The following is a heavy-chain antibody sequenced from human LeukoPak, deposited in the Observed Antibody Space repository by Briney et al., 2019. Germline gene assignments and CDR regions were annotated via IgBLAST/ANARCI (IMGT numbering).Heavy chain of an antibody. V-gene: IGHV3-7*01. D-gene: IGHD6-13*01. CDR2: IKQDGREK. CDR1: EFTFSSYW. CDR3: ARQQRGWPLLSFNY. J-gene: IGHJ4*02. Sequence: GGYLRLSCAASEFTFSSYWMGWVRQAPGKGLEWVANIKQDGREKHYVDSVKGRFIISRDNAKNSLYLQMNSLRAEDTAVYYCARQQRGWPLLSFNYWGQGTLVTVSS.